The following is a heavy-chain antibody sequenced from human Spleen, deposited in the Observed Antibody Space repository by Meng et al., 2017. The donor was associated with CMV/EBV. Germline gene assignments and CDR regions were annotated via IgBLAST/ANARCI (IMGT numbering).Heavy chain of an antibody. J-gene: IGHJ4*02. CDR1: GFAFSNYA. V-gene: IGHV3-23*03. D-gene: IGHD2-2*01. CDR2: IYSSGDTS. CDR3: AKTIVVVPTAIFYFDS. Sequence: GESLKISCAASGFAFSNYAMTWVRQPPGKGLEWVSMIYSSGDTSYYADSMKGRFTMSRDNSKNTLYLQMNSLRADDTAVYYCAKTIVVVPTAIFYFDSWGQGTQVTVSS.